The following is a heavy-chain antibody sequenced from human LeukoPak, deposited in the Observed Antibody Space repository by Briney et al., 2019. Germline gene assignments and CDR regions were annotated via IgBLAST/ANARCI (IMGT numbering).Heavy chain of an antibody. J-gene: IGHJ5*02. D-gene: IGHD2-2*02. CDR3: ASYTEYQLLYGGWFDP. CDR1: GYSISSGYY. CDR2: IYHSGST. V-gene: IGHV4-38-2*02. Sequence: SETLSLTCTVSGYSISSGYYWGWIRQPPGKGLEWIGSIYHSGSTYYNPSLKSRVTISVDTSKNQFSLKLSSVTAADTAVYYCASYTEYQLLYGGWFDPWGQGTLVTVSS.